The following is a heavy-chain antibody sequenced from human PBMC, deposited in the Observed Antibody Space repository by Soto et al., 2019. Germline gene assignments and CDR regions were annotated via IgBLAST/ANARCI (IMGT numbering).Heavy chain of an antibody. D-gene: IGHD4-17*01. J-gene: IGHJ4*02. CDR2: IYSSGST. CDR3: ARGFPTVVTVDY. Sequence: PSETLSLTCTVSGGSISNYYWSWLRQPPGKGLEWIGYIYSSGSTHYNPSLQSRVTISADTSKNQVSLKLRSVTAADTSVYYCARGFPTVVTVDYWGQGTLVTVSS. CDR1: GGSISNYY. V-gene: IGHV4-59*01.